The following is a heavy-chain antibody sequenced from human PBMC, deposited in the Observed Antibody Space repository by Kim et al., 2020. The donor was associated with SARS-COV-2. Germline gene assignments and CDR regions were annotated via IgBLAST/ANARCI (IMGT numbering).Heavy chain of an antibody. J-gene: IGHJ3*02. CDR2: ISAYNGNT. CDR3: ARIPRITMLVVALGDAFDI. V-gene: IGHV1-18*01. Sequence: ASVKVSCKASGYTFTSYGISWVRQAPAQGLEWMGWISAYNGNTNYAQKLQGRVTMTTDTSTSTAYMELRSLRSDDTAVYYCARIPRITMLVVALGDAFDIWGQGTMVTVSS. CDR1: GYTFTSYG. D-gene: IGHD3-22*01.